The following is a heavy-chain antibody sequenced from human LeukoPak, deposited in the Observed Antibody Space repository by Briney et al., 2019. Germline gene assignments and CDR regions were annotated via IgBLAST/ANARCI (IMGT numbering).Heavy chain of an antibody. D-gene: IGHD3-9*01. CDR2: IRYGGSHK. CDR1: GFTFSSSG. J-gene: IGHJ4*02. CDR3: AKDTTPHYDILTGYSEVGFDY. V-gene: IGHV3-30*02. Sequence: GGSLRLSCAASGFTFSSSGMHWVRQAPGKGLERVAFIRYGGSHKYYADSVKGRFTISRDNSKNSLYLQMNSLRAEDTALYYCAKDTTPHYDILTGYSEVGFDYWGQGTLVTVSS.